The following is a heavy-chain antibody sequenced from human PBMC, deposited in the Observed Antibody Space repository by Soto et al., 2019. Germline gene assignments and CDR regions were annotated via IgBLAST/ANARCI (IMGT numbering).Heavy chain of an antibody. Sequence: QVQLVQSGAEVKKPGASVKVSCKASGYSFTSHGISWVRQAPGQGLEWMAWISASNGDTNYAQKFQGRDTVTTATSPSTGYMELRSLRSEDTAVYYCARMVRGSNIDYYHYMDVWGKGTTVTVSS. CDR1: GYSFTSHG. V-gene: IGHV1-18*01. J-gene: IGHJ6*03. D-gene: IGHD3-10*01. CDR3: ARMVRGSNIDYYHYMDV. CDR2: ISASNGDT.